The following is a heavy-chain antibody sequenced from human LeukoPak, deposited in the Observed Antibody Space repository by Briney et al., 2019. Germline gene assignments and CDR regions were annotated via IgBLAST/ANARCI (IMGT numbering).Heavy chain of an antibody. D-gene: IGHD6-13*01. CDR1: GYTFTSYG. CDR2: ISVYNGNT. CDR3: ARDLDSSSWFQH. Sequence: ASVKVSCKASGYTFTSYGMSWVRQAPGQGLEWMGWISVYNGNTKYAQKVQGRVTMTRDTSTSTAYMELRSLRSDDTAVYYCARDLDSSSWFQHWGQGTLVTVSS. V-gene: IGHV1-18*01. J-gene: IGHJ1*01.